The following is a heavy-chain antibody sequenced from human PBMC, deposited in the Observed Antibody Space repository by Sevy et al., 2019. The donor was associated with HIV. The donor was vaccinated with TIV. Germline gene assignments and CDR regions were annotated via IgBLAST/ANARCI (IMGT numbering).Heavy chain of an antibody. CDR1: GFTFSSYV. V-gene: IGHV3-23*01. CDR3: AKDPASFPDPQVGIAVAGIFDY. J-gene: IGHJ4*02. Sequence: GGSLRLSCAASGFTFSSYVMSWVRQAPGKGLEWVSAISGSGGSTYYADSVKGRFTISRDNSKNTLYLQMNSLRAEDTAVYYCAKDPASFPDPQVGIAVAGIFDYWGQGTLVTVSS. D-gene: IGHD6-19*01. CDR2: ISGSGGST.